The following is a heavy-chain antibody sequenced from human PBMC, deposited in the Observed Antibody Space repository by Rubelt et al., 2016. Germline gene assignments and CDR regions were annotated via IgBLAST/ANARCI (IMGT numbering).Heavy chain of an antibody. CDR2: VSDTAST. D-gene: IGHD6-13*01. CDR3: ARHSAGRPFDS. J-gene: IGHJ4*02. Sequence: QVQLQESGPRLVKPSETLSLTCTVSGGSISGYYWNWIRQPPGKGLEWIGYVSDTASTNYSPSLKSRLTISGDTSQSQFSLDLSSVTAADTALYFCARHSAGRPFDSWGLGTLVTVSS. CDR1: GGSISGYY. V-gene: IGHV4-59*08.